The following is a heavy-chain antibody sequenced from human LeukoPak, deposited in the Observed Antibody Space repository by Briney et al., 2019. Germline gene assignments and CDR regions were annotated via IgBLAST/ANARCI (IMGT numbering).Heavy chain of an antibody. J-gene: IGHJ4*02. CDR2: IKQDGSEK. CDR3: ARGPWRFDY. V-gene: IGHV3-7*01. CDR1: GFTFSSYW. Sequence: GGSLRLSCAASGFTFSSYWMTWVRQAPGKGLEWVANIKQDGSEKFYVDSVRGRFTISRDNAKNSLYLQMNSPRAEDTAVYYCARGPWRFDYWGQGTLVTVSS. D-gene: IGHD1-1*01.